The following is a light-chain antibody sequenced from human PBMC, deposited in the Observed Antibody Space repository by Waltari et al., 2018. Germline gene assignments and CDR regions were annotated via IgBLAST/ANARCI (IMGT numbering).Light chain of an antibody. Sequence: EIVMTPSPPTLSVSPGERATLSCRASQSVDSNLPWYHQKPGQAPRLLIYGASPRATGIPARVSGSGSGTEFTLTISSLQSEDFAVYYCQHYNSWPGTFGQGTKVEIK. CDR3: QHYNSWPGT. CDR1: QSVDSN. J-gene: IGKJ1*01. V-gene: IGKV3-15*01. CDR2: GAS.